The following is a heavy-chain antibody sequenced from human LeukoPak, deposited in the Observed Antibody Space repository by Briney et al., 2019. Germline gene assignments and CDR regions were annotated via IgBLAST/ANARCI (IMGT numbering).Heavy chain of an antibody. CDR1: GFTFSSYG. D-gene: IGHD6-13*01. CDR2: ISYDGSNK. V-gene: IGHV3-30*03. J-gene: IGHJ5*02. Sequence: GGSLRLSCAASGFTFSSYGMHWVRQAPGKGLEWAAVISYDGSNKYYADSVKGRFTISRDNSKNTLYLQMNSLRAEDTAVYYCARVGINDFDPWGQGTLVTVSS. CDR3: ARVGINDFDP.